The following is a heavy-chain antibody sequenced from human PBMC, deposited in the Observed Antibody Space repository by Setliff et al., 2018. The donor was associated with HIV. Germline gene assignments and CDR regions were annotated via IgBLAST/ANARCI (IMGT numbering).Heavy chain of an antibody. J-gene: IGHJ3*01. D-gene: IGHD3-22*01. CDR1: GGTFGIYG. V-gene: IGHV1-69*05. CDR2: TIPMFGTA. Sequence: ASVKVSCKASGGTFGIYGISWVRQAPGQGLEWMGGTIPMFGTANYAQKFQGRVTITTDESTNTGYMELSSLRSEDTAMYYCARRGDSSGYYDAFDVWGQGTKVTVSS. CDR3: ARRGDSSGYYDAFDV.